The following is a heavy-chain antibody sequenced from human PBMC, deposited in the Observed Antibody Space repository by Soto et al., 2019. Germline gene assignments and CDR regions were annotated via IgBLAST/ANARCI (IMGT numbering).Heavy chain of an antibody. V-gene: IGHV3-30*18. CDR1: GFTFSSYG. D-gene: IGHD4-4*01. CDR2: ISYDGSNK. J-gene: IGHJ4*02. CDR3: AKDGGRYSNYAGADY. Sequence: GGSLRLSCAASGFTFSSYGMHWVRQAPGKGLEWVAVISYDGSNKYYADSVKGRFTISRDNSKNTLYLQMNSLRAEDTAVYYCAKDGGRYSNYAGADYWGQGTLVTVSS.